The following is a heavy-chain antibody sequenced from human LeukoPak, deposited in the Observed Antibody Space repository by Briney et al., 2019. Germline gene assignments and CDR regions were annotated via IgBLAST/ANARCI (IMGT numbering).Heavy chain of an antibody. V-gene: IGHV3-30-3*01. J-gene: IGHJ3*02. CDR1: GFTFSNYV. D-gene: IGHD3-3*01. CDR2: ISYDGSKK. CDR3: ARASVFDDFWSGYYTVQIDAFDI. Sequence: PGGSLRLSCAASGFTFSNYVIHWARQAPGKGLEWVAVISYDGSKKYYADSVKGRFTISRDNAKNSLYLQMNSLRAEDTAVYYCARASVFDDFWSGYYTVQIDAFDIWGQGTMVTVSS.